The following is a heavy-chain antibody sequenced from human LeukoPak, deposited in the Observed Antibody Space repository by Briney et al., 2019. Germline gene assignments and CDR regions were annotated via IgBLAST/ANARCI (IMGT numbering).Heavy chain of an antibody. CDR2: IKSKSDGGTT. CDR1: GLTLSNVW. V-gene: IGHV3-15*07. CDR3: TQGSGYYFNY. J-gene: IGHJ4*02. Sequence: GGSLRLSWAVSGLTLSNVWVNWVRQAPGKGLEWVGLIKSKSDGGTTDFAAPVKGRFTISRDDSKNILYLQMNSLTSEDTAIYYCTQGSGYYFNYWGQGTLVTVSS. D-gene: IGHD5-12*01.